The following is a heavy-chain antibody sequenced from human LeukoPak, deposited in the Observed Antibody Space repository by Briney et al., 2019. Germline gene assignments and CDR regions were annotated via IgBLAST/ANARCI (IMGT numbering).Heavy chain of an antibody. V-gene: IGHV1-69*04. D-gene: IGHD3-9*01. Sequence: SVKVSCKASGGTFTNYAINWVRQAPGQGLEWMGRIIPILDVTNYAQKFQGRVTITADQSTSTGYMELSSLRSEDTAVYYCAGGGGVDILTGFQYWGQGTLVTVSS. CDR3: AGGGGVDILTGFQY. CDR1: GGTFTNYA. J-gene: IGHJ4*02. CDR2: IIPILDVT.